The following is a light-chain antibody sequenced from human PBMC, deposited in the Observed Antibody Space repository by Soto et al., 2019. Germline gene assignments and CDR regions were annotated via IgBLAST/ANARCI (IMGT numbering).Light chain of an antibody. CDR1: SSDVGGYNY. J-gene: IGLJ1*01. Sequence: QSALTQPASVSRSPGQSITISCTGTSSDVGGYNYVSWYQHHPGKAPQLMIYEVNNRPSGVSNRFSGSKSGYTASLTISGLQAEDESDYYCSSYTSVSTYVFGSGTKVTLL. CDR2: EVN. V-gene: IGLV2-14*01. CDR3: SSYTSVSTYV.